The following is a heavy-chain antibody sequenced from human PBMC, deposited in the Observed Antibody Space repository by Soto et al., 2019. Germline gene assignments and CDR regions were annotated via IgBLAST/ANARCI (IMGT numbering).Heavy chain of an antibody. V-gene: IGHV3-30-3*01. Sequence: QVHLVESGGGVVQPGRSLRLSCAASGFIFTTYAMHWVRQAPGKGLEWVAVISYDGNHEYYADSVRGRFTISRDNSKNTLYLKMDGLRADDRAMDYCARSSVAGTWGYYFDYWGQGALVTVSS. D-gene: IGHD6-19*01. CDR3: ARSSVAGTWGYYFDY. CDR1: GFIFTTYA. J-gene: IGHJ4*02. CDR2: ISYDGNHE.